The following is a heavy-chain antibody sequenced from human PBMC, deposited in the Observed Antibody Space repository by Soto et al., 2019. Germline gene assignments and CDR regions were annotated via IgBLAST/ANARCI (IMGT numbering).Heavy chain of an antibody. D-gene: IGHD6-19*01. Sequence: EVQLLDSGGDLIQPGGSLRLSCGASGFTVSGNSLSWVRQAPGKGLEWVSYIFIDGSTYYADSVRDRFTISRDNSKNTLYLQMNNLRAEDTAVYYCARDGGSGTPVAGSQDRNMYFGMDVWGQGTTVIVSS. J-gene: IGHJ6*02. CDR1: GFTVSGNS. V-gene: IGHV3-53*01. CDR3: ARDGGSGTPVAGSQDRNMYFGMDV. CDR2: IFIDGST.